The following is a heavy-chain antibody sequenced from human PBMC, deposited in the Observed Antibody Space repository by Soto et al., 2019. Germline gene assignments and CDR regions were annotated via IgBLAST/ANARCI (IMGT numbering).Heavy chain of an antibody. Sequence: VGSLRLSCAASGFTVSNNYMSWVRQAPGKGLEWVSVIYSGDSTYYADSVTGRFTISRDNSKNTLYLQMNSLRAEDTAVYYCARDGRGYSYGPNAFDIWGQGTMVTVSS. CDR3: ARDGRGYSYGPNAFDI. CDR2: IYSGDST. J-gene: IGHJ3*02. V-gene: IGHV3-53*01. CDR1: GFTVSNNY. D-gene: IGHD5-12*01.